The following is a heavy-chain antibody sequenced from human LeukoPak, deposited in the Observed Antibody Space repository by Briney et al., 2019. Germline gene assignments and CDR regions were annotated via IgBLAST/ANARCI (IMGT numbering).Heavy chain of an antibody. J-gene: IGHJ5*02. CDR1: GGSISGYY. D-gene: IGHD3-22*01. Sequence: PSETLSLTCTVSGGSISGYYWSWIRQPAGKGLEWNGHIYTSGTTNYNPSLKSRVTMSIDTSKNQFSLKLSSVTAADTAVYYCAREGSSAYAWFDPWGQGTLVTVSS. CDR2: IYTSGTT. CDR3: AREGSSAYAWFDP. V-gene: IGHV4-4*07.